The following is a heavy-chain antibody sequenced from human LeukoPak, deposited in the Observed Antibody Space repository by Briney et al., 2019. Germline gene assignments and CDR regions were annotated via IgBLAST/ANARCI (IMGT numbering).Heavy chain of an antibody. J-gene: IGHJ6*02. CDR1: GFTFSSYA. V-gene: IGHV3-23*01. D-gene: IGHD2-21*01. Sequence: PGGSLRLSCAASGFTFSSYAMSWVRQAPGKGLEWVSAISGSGGSTYYADSVKGRFTISRDNSKNTLYLQMNSLRAEDTAVYYCAKKLRAGYYYYGMDVWGQGTTVTVSS. CDR2: ISGSGGST. CDR3: AKKLRAGYYYYGMDV.